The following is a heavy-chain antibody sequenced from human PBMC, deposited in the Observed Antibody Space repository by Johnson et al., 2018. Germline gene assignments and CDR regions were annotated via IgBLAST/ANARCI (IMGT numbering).Heavy chain of an antibody. CDR2: MNPNSGNT. CDR1: GYTFTSYD. V-gene: IGHV1-8*01. CDR3: ARWGVFGVVGHLSDYCYMDV. Sequence: QVQLVQSGAEVKKPGASVKVSCKASGYTFTSYDINWVRQATGQGLEWRGWMNPNSGNTGHAQKFEGRVTMTRNTSIRTAYMAPGSLGSEDTDVYYCARWGVFGVVGHLSDYCYMDVWGKGNTVTVSS. D-gene: IGHD3-3*01. J-gene: IGHJ6*03.